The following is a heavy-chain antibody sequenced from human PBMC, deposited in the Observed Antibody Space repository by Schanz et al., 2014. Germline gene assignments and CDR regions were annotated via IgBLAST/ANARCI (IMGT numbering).Heavy chain of an antibody. CDR1: GYTFTNYG. V-gene: IGHV1-18*04. CDR2: ISAYNGNT. CDR3: ARERGVRGGGVWKVNWFDP. J-gene: IGHJ5*02. D-gene: IGHD3-10*01. Sequence: QVQLVQSGAEVKKPGASVKVSCKASGYTFTNYGISWVRQAPGQGLEWMGWISAYNGNTNYAQKLQGRVTMTTDTSTSTAYMELRSLRSEDTAVYYCARERGVRGGGVWKVNWFDPWGQGTLVTVSS.